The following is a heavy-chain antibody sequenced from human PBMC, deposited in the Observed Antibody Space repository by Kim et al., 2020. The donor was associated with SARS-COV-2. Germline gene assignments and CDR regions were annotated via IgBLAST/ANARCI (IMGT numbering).Heavy chain of an antibody. Sequence: TKYAGRFKGRVTMTRDTSISTVYMELSRLKSDDTAVYYCARGANTLSAFDLWGQGTMVTVSS. CDR3: ARGANTLSAFDL. CDR2: T. V-gene: IGHV1-2*02. J-gene: IGHJ3*01.